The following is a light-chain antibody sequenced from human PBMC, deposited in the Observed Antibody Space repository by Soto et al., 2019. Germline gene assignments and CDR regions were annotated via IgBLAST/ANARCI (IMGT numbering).Light chain of an antibody. Sequence: TQSPSTLSASVGDRVTITCRASQRISSWLAWYQQKPGKAPKLLIYDASSLESGVPSRFSGSGSGTEFTLTISSLQRDDFGIYYCQQYSRLWSFGQGTKVDIK. CDR3: QQYSRLWS. CDR1: QRISSW. CDR2: DAS. J-gene: IGKJ1*01. V-gene: IGKV1-5*01.